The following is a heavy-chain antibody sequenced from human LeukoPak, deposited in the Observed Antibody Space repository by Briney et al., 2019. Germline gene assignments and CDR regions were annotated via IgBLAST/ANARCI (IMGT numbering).Heavy chain of an antibody. CDR3: ARDPYTLPGYWWFDP. Sequence: GGSLRLSCAASGFTFSSYSMNWVRQAPGKGLEWVSSISSTSSSIDYADSVKGRFTISRDNAKNSLYLQMNSLRAEDTAVYYCARDPYTLPGYWWFDPWGQGTQVTVSS. J-gene: IGHJ5*02. CDR2: ISSTSSSI. D-gene: IGHD3-9*01. CDR1: GFTFSSYS. V-gene: IGHV3-21*01.